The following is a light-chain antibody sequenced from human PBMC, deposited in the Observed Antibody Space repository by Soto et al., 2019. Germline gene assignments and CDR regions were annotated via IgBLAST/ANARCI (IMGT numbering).Light chain of an antibody. CDR2: DAS. J-gene: IGKJ1*01. CDR3: QQYSSYSAWT. Sequence: DIQITQSPSTLSASVVARVTITCRASQSISGLLAWYQQKPRKAPKLLIYDASTLQSGVPPRFSGSGSGTEFSLTIRSLLPDDIATYYCQQYSSYSAWTFGEGTQVDIK. V-gene: IGKV1-5*01. CDR1: QSISGL.